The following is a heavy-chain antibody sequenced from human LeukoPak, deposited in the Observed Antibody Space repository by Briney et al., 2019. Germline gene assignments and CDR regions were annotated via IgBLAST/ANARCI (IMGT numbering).Heavy chain of an antibody. V-gene: IGHV3-21*06. Sequence: PGGSLRLSCAASGFTFSSYNMNWVRQAPGKGPEWVSSITSYIYYADSVKGRFTISRDNAKNSLYPQMDSLRVEDTAVYYCARDPYSGSYGPYYYYMDVWGEGTTVTISS. D-gene: IGHD1-26*01. J-gene: IGHJ6*03. CDR2: ITSYI. CDR1: GFTFSSYN. CDR3: ARDPYSGSYGPYYYYMDV.